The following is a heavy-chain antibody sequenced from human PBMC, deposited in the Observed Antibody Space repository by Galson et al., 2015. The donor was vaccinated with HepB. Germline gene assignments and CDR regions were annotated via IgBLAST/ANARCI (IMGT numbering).Heavy chain of an antibody. V-gene: IGHV1-46*01. Sequence: SVKVSCKASGYTFTSYYMHWVRQAPGQGLEWMGIINPSGGSTSYAQKFQGRVTMTRDTSTSIVYMELSSLRSEDTAVYYCARVTYSSGYARLKNNCFDPWGQGTLVTVSS. D-gene: IGHD6-25*01. CDR3: ARVTYSSGYARLKNNCFDP. CDR1: GYTFTSYY. J-gene: IGHJ5*02. CDR2: INPSGGST.